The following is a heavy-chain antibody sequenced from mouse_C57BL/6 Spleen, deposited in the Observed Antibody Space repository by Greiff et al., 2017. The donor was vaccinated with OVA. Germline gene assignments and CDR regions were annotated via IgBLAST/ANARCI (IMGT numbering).Heavy chain of an antibody. V-gene: IGHV1-50*01. D-gene: IGHD3-3*01. CDR1: GYTFTSYW. Sequence: QVQLQQPGAELVKPGASVKLSCKASGYTFTSYWMQWVKQRPGQGLEWIGEIDPSDSYTNYNQKFKGKATLTVDTSSSTAYMQLSSLTSEDSAVYYCARRAEDGDYFDYWGQGTTLTVSS. CDR3: ARRAEDGDYFDY. CDR2: IDPSDSYT. J-gene: IGHJ2*01.